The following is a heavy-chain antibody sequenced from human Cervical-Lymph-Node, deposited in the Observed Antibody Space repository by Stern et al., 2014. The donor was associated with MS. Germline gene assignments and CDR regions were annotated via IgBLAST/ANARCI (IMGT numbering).Heavy chain of an antibody. CDR3: AFSLRSRNCFDP. Sequence: QVQLVQSGAEVLKPGASVKVSCKASGYSLSDYYIHWVRQAPGQGLEWMGRINSNSGDKHYTQKFQGRVTMTRDTAISTAYMELKRLESDDTAVYYCAFSLRSRNCFDPWGQGTLVTVSS. J-gene: IGHJ5*02. CDR2: INSNSGDK. CDR1: GYSLSDYY. D-gene: IGHD3-16*01. V-gene: IGHV1-2*06.